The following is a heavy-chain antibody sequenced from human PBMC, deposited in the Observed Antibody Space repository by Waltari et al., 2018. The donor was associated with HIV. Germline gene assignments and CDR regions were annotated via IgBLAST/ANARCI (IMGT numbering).Heavy chain of an antibody. CDR3: ARDTGYCSFGSCSYNW. D-gene: IGHD2-15*01. Sequence: QVHLVESGGGVVQPGRSLRLSCAASGFTFSSYAIHWVRQAPGKGLEWVALISYDGSNKYYADSVKGRFTISRDNSKNTLYLQMNSLRAEDTSVYYCARDTGYCSFGSCSYNW. J-gene: IGHJ5*01. CDR1: GFTFSSYA. CDR2: ISYDGSNK. V-gene: IGHV3-30*01.